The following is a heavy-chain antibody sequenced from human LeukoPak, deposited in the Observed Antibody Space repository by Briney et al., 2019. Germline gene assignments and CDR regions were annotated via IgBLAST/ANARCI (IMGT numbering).Heavy chain of an antibody. J-gene: IGHJ6*03. CDR3: ARIPTYQPLLAPSYYYMDV. CDR2: IGGSGYST. D-gene: IGHD2-2*01. V-gene: IGHV3-23*01. CDR1: GFTFSNYA. Sequence: PGGPLRHSCAVSGFTFSNYAMTWVRPALGKGVAWVSTIGGSGYSTYNPASVGGGFAFPRDNPKNTLYLQMNSLRADDTAVYYCARIPTYQPLLAPSYYYMDVWGKGTTVTVSS.